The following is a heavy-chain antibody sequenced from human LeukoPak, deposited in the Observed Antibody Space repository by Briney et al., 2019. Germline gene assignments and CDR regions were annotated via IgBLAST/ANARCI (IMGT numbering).Heavy chain of an antibody. CDR2: IKSKTDGGTT. CDR3: TTDPIPSSPYYYYGMDV. J-gene: IGHJ6*02. CDR1: GFTFSNAW. Sequence: PAGSLPHTRPASGFTFSNAWMSWVRPAPGKGLEWVGRIKSKTDGGTTDYAAPVKGRFTISRDDSKNTLYLQMNSLKTEDTAVYYCTTDPIPSSPYYYYGMDVWGQGTTVTVSS. V-gene: IGHV3-15*01.